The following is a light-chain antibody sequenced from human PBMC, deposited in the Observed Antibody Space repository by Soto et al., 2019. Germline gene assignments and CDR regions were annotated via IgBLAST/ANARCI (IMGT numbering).Light chain of an antibody. J-gene: IGKJ1*01. CDR2: DAC. CDR1: QSVSRT. Sequence: EVVLTQSPATLSLSPGERANLSCRTSQSVSRTLTWYQQKSGQAPRLLIYDACNRATGITTRFSGRGSGTDFTLTISSLEPEDFAVYYCQQRYNWPQTFGQGTKVQIK. V-gene: IGKV3-11*01. CDR3: QQRYNWPQT.